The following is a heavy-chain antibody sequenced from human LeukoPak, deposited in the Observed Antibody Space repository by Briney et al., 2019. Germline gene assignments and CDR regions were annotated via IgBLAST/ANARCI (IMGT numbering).Heavy chain of an antibody. J-gene: IGHJ5*02. D-gene: IGHD3-16*02. CDR1: GGSFSGYH. Sequence: SETLSLTCAVYGGSFSGYHWSWIRQPPGKGLEWIGEINHSGSTNYNPSLKSRVTISVDTSKNQFSLKLSSVTAADTAVYYCARGVNYDYVWGSYRYTGWFDPWGQGTLVTVSS. CDR3: ARGVNYDYVWGSYRYTGWFDP. CDR2: INHSGST. V-gene: IGHV4-34*01.